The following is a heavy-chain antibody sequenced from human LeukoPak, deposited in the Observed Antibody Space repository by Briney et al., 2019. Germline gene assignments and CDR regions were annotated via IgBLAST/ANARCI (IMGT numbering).Heavy chain of an antibody. CDR3: ARGNILTGYCFDF. D-gene: IGHD3-9*01. V-gene: IGHV4-34*01. CDR2: IHYTGAI. CDR1: GGSITGYY. Sequence: PSETLFLTCAVYGGSITGYYWSWIRQTPGRGLEWVGEIHYTGAISYNPSLKSRATISTDTSKNQFSPRLSSVTAADTAVYYCARGNILTGYCFDFWGQGALVTVSS. J-gene: IGHJ4*02.